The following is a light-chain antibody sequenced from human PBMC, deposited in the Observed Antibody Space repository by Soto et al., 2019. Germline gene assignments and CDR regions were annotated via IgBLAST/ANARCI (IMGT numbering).Light chain of an antibody. CDR1: QGIGPY. CDR3: QQVYSYPWT. V-gene: IGKV1-9*01. J-gene: IGKJ1*01. CDR2: AAS. Sequence: DIQLTQSPSFLSASVGDRVTITCRASQGIGPYLGWYQQKPGKAPKLLIYAASTLQSGVASTFSGSGSGTEFTLTISSLQPEDFATYYCQQVYSYPWTFGQGTKVEIK.